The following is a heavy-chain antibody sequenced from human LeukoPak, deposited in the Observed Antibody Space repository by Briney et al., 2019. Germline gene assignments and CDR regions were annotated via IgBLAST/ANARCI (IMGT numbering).Heavy chain of an antibody. J-gene: IGHJ6*02. CDR3: AKQVCGADCYYYYGMDV. Sequence: GRCLRLSCAASGFTFRSYAMTWVRQAPGKGLEWVSSISDSGTSTYYADSVKGRFTISRDNSKNTLYLQMNSLRAEDTAVYYCAKQVCGADCYYYYGMDVWGQGTTVTVSS. D-gene: IGHD2-21*02. CDR2: ISDSGTST. V-gene: IGHV3-23*01. CDR1: GFTFRSYA.